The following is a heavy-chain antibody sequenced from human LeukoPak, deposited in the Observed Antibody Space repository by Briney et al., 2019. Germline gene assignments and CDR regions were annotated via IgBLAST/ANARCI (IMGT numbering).Heavy chain of an antibody. V-gene: IGHV3-53*01. CDR3: ARRYSSSYYYYMDV. CDR1: GFSVSDNS. J-gene: IGHJ6*03. Sequence: GGSLRLSCTVSGFSVSDNSMSWVRQAPGKGLEWVSFIYSGTTHYSDSVKGRFTISRDNSKNTLYLQMNSLRAEDTALYYCARRYSSSYYYYMDVWGKGTTVTISS. D-gene: IGHD6-19*01. CDR2: IYSGTT.